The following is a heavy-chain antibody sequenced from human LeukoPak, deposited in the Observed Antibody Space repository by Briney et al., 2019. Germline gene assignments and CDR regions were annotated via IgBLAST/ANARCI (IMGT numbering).Heavy chain of an antibody. V-gene: IGHV4-34*01. Sequence: SETLSLTCAVYGGSFSGYYWSWIRQPPGKGLEWIGEINHSGSTNYNPSLKSRVTISVDTSKNQFSLKLSSVTAADTAVCYCARGGSSGYLTDFDYWGQGTLVTVSS. CDR1: GGSFSGYY. J-gene: IGHJ4*02. CDR3: ARGGSSGYLTDFDY. CDR2: INHSGST. D-gene: IGHD3-22*01.